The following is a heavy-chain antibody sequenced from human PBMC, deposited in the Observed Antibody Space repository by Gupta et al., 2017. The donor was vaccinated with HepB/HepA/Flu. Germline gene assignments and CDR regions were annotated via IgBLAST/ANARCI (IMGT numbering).Heavy chain of an antibody. J-gene: IGHJ6*03. D-gene: IGHD3-3*01. V-gene: IGHV3-48*02. CDR1: GFTFSSYS. Sequence: EVQLVESGGGLVQPGGSLRLSCAASGFTFSSYSMNWVRQAPGKGLEWVSYISSSSSTIYYADSVKGRFTISRDNAKNSLYLQMNSLRDEDTAVYYCARDKSQISDFGVVIHHYYYMDVWGKGTTVTVSS. CDR3: ARDKSQISDFGVVIHHYYYMDV. CDR2: ISSSSSTI.